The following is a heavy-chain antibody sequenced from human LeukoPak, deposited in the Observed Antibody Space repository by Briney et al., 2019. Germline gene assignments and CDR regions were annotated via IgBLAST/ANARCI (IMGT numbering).Heavy chain of an antibody. CDR1: GGSISSSSYY. J-gene: IGHJ4*02. V-gene: IGHV4-39*07. Sequence: SETPSLTCTVSGGSISSSSYYWGWIRQPPGKGLEWIGTIYYSGSTYYNPSLKSRVTISVDTSKNQFSLKLSSVTAADTAVYYCARAAPHGGSYPAHDYWGQGTLVTVSS. D-gene: IGHD1-26*01. CDR2: IYYSGST. CDR3: ARAAPHGGSYPAHDY.